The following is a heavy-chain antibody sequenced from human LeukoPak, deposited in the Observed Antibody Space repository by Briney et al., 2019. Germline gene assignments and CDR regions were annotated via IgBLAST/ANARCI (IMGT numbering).Heavy chain of an antibody. Sequence: ASVKVSCKASGYTFTDSYMHWVQQAPGKGLEWMGRVDPENGEIVYAEKFQGRVTITADTSTDTAYMELGSLRSEDTAVYYCATSKYSGNHPLGYWGQGNLVTVSS. D-gene: IGHD1-26*01. V-gene: IGHV1-69-2*01. J-gene: IGHJ4*02. CDR1: GYTFTDSY. CDR3: ATSKYSGNHPLGY. CDR2: VDPENGEI.